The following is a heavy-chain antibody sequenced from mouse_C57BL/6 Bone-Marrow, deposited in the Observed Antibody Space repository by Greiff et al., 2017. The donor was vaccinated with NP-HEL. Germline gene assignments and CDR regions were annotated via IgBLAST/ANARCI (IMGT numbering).Heavy chain of an antibody. Sequence: QVQLQQSGPGLVQPSQSLSITCTVSGFSLTSYGVHWVRQSPGKGLEWLGVIWRGGSTDYNAAFMFRLSITKDNSKSQVFLKMNSLQADDTAIYYCANPRWLFPSFDDWGQGTTLTVSS. CDR1: GFSLTSYG. J-gene: IGHJ2*01. V-gene: IGHV2-5*01. CDR3: ANPRWLFPSFDD. D-gene: IGHD2-3*01. CDR2: IWRGGST.